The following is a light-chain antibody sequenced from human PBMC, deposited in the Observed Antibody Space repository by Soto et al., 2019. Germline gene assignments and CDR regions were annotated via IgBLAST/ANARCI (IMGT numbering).Light chain of an antibody. CDR3: QQYATSARLT. Sequence: EIVLTQSPGTLSWSLGERATLSCRASQSVSQYLAWYQQKPGQAPRLLIYGASSRANGIPDRFSGSGSGTDFTLTINGREPEDVAVYYCQQYATSARLTFGPGTNVDI. J-gene: IGKJ3*01. CDR1: QSVSQY. CDR2: GAS. V-gene: IGKV3-20*01.